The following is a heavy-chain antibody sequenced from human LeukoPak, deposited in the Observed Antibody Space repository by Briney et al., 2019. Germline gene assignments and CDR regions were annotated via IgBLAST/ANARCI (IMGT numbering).Heavy chain of an antibody. CDR3: AKDGVYSSGWYKFDY. J-gene: IGHJ4*02. D-gene: IGHD6-19*01. CDR2: ISGSGGST. Sequence: PGGSLRLSCAASGFTFSSYAMSWVRQAPGKGLEWVPAISGSGGSTYYADSVKGRFTISRDNSKNTLYLQMNSLRAEDTAVYYCAKDGVYSSGWYKFDYWGQGTLVTVSS. V-gene: IGHV3-23*01. CDR1: GFTFSSYA.